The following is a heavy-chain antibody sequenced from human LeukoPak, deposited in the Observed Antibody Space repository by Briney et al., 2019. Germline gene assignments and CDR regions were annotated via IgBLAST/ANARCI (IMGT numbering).Heavy chain of an antibody. CDR1: GGSISSNSYY. CDR3: AREPVVTAIRESYYFDY. CDR2: IYYSGST. V-gene: IGHV4-30-4*08. Sequence: SETLSLTCSVSGGSISSNSYYWGWIRQPPGKGLEWIGYIYYSGSTYYNPSLKSRVTISVDTSKNQFSLKLSSVTAADTAVYYCAREPVVTAIRESYYFDYWGQGTLVTVSS. J-gene: IGHJ4*02. D-gene: IGHD2-21*02.